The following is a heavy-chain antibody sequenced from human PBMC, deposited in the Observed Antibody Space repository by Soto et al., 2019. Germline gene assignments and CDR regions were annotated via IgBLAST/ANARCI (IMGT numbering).Heavy chain of an antibody. Sequence: GASVKVSCKASGGTFRSYAISWVRQAPGQGLEWMGGIIPIFGTANYAQKFQGRVTITADKSTSTAYMELSSLRSEDTAGYYCARDLDGYNSFDYWGQGTLVTVSS. D-gene: IGHD5-12*01. V-gene: IGHV1-69*06. CDR3: ARDLDGYNSFDY. CDR2: IIPIFGTA. J-gene: IGHJ4*02. CDR1: GGTFRSYA.